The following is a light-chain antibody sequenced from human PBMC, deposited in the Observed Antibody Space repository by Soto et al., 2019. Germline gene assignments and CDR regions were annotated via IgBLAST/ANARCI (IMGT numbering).Light chain of an antibody. CDR3: SSTAGNNNVV. CDR2: EVS. V-gene: IGLV2-8*01. J-gene: IGLJ3*02. CDR1: SSDVGGHNY. Sequence: QSVLTQSPSATGSPGQSVTISCTGTSSDVGGHNYVSWYQHHPGKAPKLIIYEVSKRPSGVPDRFSGSKSGNTASRTVSGLQAEDEAVYYCSSTAGNNNVVFGGGTKLTVL.